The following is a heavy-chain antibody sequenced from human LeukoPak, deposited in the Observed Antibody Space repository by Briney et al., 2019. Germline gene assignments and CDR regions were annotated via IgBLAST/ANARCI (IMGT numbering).Heavy chain of an antibody. CDR1: GFTFSTYN. CDR3: ASPPGIAVAEEVY. CDR2: ISHSGDTL. J-gene: IGHJ4*02. V-gene: IGHV3-48*01. D-gene: IGHD6-19*01. Sequence: QPGGSLRLSCAASGFTFSTYNMNWVRQAPGKGLEWVSYISHSGDTLYYADSLKGRFTISRDNAKNSLYLQMNSLTAEDTAVYYCASPPGIAVAEEVYWGQGTLVTVSS.